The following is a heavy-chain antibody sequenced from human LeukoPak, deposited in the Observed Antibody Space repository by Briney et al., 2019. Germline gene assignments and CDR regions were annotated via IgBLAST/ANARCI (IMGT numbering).Heavy chain of an antibody. V-gene: IGHV3-30*02. J-gene: IGHJ6*02. Sequence: PGGSLRLSCAASGFTFSSYGMHWVRQAPGKGLEWVAVIWYDGSNKYYADSVKGRFTISRDNSKNTLYLQMNSLRAEDTAVYYCAKNGYNSYGMDVWGQGTTVTVSS. CDR2: IWYDGSNK. CDR1: GFTFSSYG. CDR3: AKNGYNSYGMDV. D-gene: IGHD2-8*01.